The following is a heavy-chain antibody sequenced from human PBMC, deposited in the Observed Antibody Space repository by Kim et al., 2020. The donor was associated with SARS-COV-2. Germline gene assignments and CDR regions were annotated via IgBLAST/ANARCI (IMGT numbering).Heavy chain of an antibody. J-gene: IGHJ5*02. D-gene: IGHD3-3*01. CDR2: IKQDGSEK. V-gene: IGHV3-7*01. Sequence: GGSPRLSCAASGFTFSSYWMSWVRQAPGKGLEWVANIKQDGSEKYYVDSVKGRFTISRDNAKNSLYLQMNSLRAEDTAVYYCASEDDHNWFDPWGQGTLVTVSS. CDR1: GFTFSSYW. CDR3: ASEDDHNWFDP.